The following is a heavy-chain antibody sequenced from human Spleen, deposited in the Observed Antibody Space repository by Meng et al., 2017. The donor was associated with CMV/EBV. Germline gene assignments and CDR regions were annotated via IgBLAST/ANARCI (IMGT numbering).Heavy chain of an antibody. CDR2: ISAYNGNT. D-gene: IGHD2-2*01. J-gene: IGHJ6*02. CDR1: GYTFTSYG. CDR3: ARGRQHCTSTSCYGFGIRDRYYYYGMDV. Sequence: ASVKVSCKASGYTFTSYGISWVRQAPGQGLEWMGWISAYNGNTNSPQNLQGRVTMTTDTSTSTAYMELRSLRSDDTAVYYCARGRQHCTSTSCYGFGIRDRYYYYGMDVWGQGTTVTVSS. V-gene: IGHV1-18*01.